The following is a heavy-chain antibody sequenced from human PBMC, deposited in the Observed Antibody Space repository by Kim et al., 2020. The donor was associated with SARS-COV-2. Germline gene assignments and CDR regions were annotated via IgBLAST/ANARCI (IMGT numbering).Heavy chain of an antibody. J-gene: IGHJ5*02. D-gene: IGHD3-3*01. Sequence: GGSLRLSCAASGFTFSSYAMHWVRQAPGKGLEWVAVISYDGSNKYYADSVKGRFTISRDNSKNTLYLQMNSLRAEDTAVYYCARSQYYDFWSGYHTPWGQGTLVTVSS. CDR3: ARSQYYDFWSGYHTP. V-gene: IGHV3-30-3*01. CDR2: ISYDGSNK. CDR1: GFTFSSYA.